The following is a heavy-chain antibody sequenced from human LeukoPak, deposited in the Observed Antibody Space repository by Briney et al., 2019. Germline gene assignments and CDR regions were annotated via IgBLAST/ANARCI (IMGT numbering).Heavy chain of an antibody. D-gene: IGHD2-21*01. Sequence: PGGSLRLSCAASGFTFSSYAMSWVRQAPGKGLEWVSAISGSGGSKYYADSVKGRFTISRDNSKNTLYLQMNSLRAEDTAVYYCAKGPFCLHIVAGLDAFDIWGQGTMVTVSS. J-gene: IGHJ3*02. CDR3: AKGPFCLHIVAGLDAFDI. CDR2: ISGSGGSK. CDR1: GFTFSSYA. V-gene: IGHV3-23*01.